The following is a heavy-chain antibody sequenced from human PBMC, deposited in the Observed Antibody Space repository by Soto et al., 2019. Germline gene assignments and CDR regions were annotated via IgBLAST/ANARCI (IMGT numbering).Heavy chain of an antibody. CDR2: IYYSGST. CDR1: GGSISSYY. J-gene: IGHJ3*02. V-gene: IGHV4-59*01. CDR3: ARRYYDYATGDDAFDI. D-gene: IGHD3-16*01. Sequence: QVQLQESGPGLVKPSETLSLTCTVSGGSISSYYWSWIRQPPGKGLEWIGYIYYSGSTNYNPSLKRRVTISVDTSKNQFSLKLSSVTAADTAVYYCARRYYDYATGDDAFDIWGQGTMVTVSS.